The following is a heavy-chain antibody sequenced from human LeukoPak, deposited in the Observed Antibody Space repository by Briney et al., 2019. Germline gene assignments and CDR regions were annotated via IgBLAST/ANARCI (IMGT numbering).Heavy chain of an antibody. CDR1: GFTFSSYA. Sequence: GGTLRLSCAASGFTFSSYAMSWVRQAPGKGLEWVSAISDTGNTYHADSVKGRFTISRDSSKNTLFLQMNRLRPEDAAVYYCAKAPVTACRGAFCYPFDYWGLGTLVTVSS. D-gene: IGHD2-15*01. J-gene: IGHJ4*02. CDR3: AKAPVTACRGAFCYPFDY. V-gene: IGHV3-23*01. CDR2: ISDTGNT.